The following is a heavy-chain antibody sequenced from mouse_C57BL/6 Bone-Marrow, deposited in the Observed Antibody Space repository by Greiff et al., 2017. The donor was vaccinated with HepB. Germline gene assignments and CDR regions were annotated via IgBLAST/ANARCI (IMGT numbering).Heavy chain of an antibody. CDR3: ASKGNWDKAY. D-gene: IGHD4-1*01. J-gene: IGHJ3*01. V-gene: IGHV1-59*01. CDR1: GYTFTSYW. CDR2: IDPSDSYT. Sequence: QVQLKQPGAELVRPGTSVKLSCKASGYTFTSYWMHWVKQRPGQGLEWIGVIDPSDSYTNYNQKFKGKATLTVDTSSSTAYMQLSSLTSEDSAVYYCASKGNWDKAYWGQGTLVTVSA.